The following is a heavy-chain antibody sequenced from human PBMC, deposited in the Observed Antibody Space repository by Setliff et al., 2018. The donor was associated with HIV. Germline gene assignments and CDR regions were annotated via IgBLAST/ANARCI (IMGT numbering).Heavy chain of an antibody. V-gene: IGHV4-39*01. CDR1: GGSFSSTTYS. CDR2: IHSSGTT. J-gene: IGHJ3*01. CDR3: ARHKTNYDFYAFDV. Sequence: SETLSLTCTVPGGSFSSTTYSWGWIRQPPGMGLEWIGTIHSSGTTDYNPSLKSRVAMSVDTSRSQFSLNVRSVTAADTAVYYCARHKTNYDFYAFDVWGQGTMVTVSS. D-gene: IGHD3-3*01.